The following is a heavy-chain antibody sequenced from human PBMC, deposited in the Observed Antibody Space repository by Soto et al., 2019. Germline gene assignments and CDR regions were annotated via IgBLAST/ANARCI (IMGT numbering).Heavy chain of an antibody. J-gene: IGHJ6*03. Sequence: ASVKVSCKASGYTFTSYAMHWVRQAPGQRLEWMGWINAGNGNTKYSQKFQGRVTITRDTSASTAYMELSSLRSEDTAVYYCARYYYGSGSGSYYYYYMDVWGKGTTDTVSS. CDR1: GYTFTSYA. CDR3: ARYYYGSGSGSYYYYYMDV. CDR2: INAGNGNT. D-gene: IGHD3-10*01. V-gene: IGHV1-3*01.